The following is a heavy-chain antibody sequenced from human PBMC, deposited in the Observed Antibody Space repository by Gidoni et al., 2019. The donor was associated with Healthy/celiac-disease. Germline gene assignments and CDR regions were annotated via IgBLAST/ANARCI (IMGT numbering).Heavy chain of an antibody. CDR3: TRAGLRFLEWLLPGDY. Sequence: EVQLVESGGGLVQPGRSLRLSCTASGFTFGDYAMSWFRQAPRKGLEWVGFIRSKAYGGTTEYAASVKGRFTSSRDDSKSIAYLQMNSLKTEDTAVYYCTRAGLRFLEWLLPGDYWGQGTLVTVSS. CDR2: IRSKAYGGTT. V-gene: IGHV3-49*03. D-gene: IGHD3-3*01. CDR1: GFTFGDYA. J-gene: IGHJ4*02.